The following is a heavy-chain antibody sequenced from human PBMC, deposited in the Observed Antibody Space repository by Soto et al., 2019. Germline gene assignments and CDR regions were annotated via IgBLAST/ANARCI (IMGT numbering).Heavy chain of an antibody. V-gene: IGHV3-23*01. D-gene: IGHD1-26*01. CDR2: ISGRGDST. Sequence: EVQLLESGGGLVQPGGSLRLSCAASGFTFSSYAMRWVRQAPGKGLEWVSAISGRGDSTYYADSVKGRFTSSSDNSKNTLYLQMNSLRAEDTAVYYCARRGSGSYYDYWGQGTLVTVSS. CDR3: ARRGSGSYYDY. CDR1: GFTFSSYA. J-gene: IGHJ4*02.